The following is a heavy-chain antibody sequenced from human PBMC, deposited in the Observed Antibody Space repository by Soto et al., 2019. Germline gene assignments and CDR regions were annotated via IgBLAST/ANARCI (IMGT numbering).Heavy chain of an antibody. Sequence: PSETLSLTCTVSGDSINSYYWSWIRQPPGKGLEWIGNIYHSGSTKYNPSLKSRVTISVDTSKTHFSLGLSSVTAADTAVYYCARDGGRYYAMDVWGQGTTVTVSS. J-gene: IGHJ6*02. V-gene: IGHV4-59*01. CDR1: GDSINSYY. CDR2: IYHSGST. CDR3: ARDGGRYYAMDV. D-gene: IGHD3-3*01.